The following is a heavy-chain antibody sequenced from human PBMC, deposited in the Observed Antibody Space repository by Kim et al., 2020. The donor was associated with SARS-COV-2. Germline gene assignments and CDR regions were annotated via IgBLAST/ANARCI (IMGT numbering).Heavy chain of an antibody. D-gene: IGHD3-10*01. CDR3: ARGNYGSGSYSRNWFDP. Sequence: LKSRVTISVDTSKNQFSLKLSSVTAADTAVYYCARGNYGSGSYSRNWFDPWGQGTLVTVSS. V-gene: IGHV4-34*01. J-gene: IGHJ5*02.